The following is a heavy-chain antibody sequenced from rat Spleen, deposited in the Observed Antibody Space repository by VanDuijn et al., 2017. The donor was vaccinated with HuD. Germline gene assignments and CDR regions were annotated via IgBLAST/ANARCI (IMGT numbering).Heavy chain of an antibody. D-gene: IGHD1-6*01. CDR2: INAGSGGI. CDR1: GYTFTTYY. J-gene: IGHJ3*01. CDR3: ARELWIGSFGY. Sequence: QVQLQQSGAELAKPGSSAKISCKASGYTFTTYYISWIKQTPGLGLDYIGYINAGSGGINYNEKFKGKATLTVDKSSTTAFMQLSSLTPDDSAVYYCARELWIGSFGYWGQGTLVTVSS. V-gene: IGHV1-43*01.